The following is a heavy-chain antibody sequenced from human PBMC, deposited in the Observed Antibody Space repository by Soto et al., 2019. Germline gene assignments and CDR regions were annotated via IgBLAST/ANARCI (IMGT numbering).Heavy chain of an antibody. CDR2: IYYSGST. Sequence: QVQLQESGPGLVKPSQTLSLTCTVSGGSISSGGYYWSWIRQHPGKGLEWIGYIYYSGSTYYNTSLKSRVTISVDSSKNQFSRTLCSVTAADTAVYYCARSGYCSGRSCYYYFDYLGQGTLVTVSS. CDR1: GGSISSGGYY. V-gene: IGHV4-31*03. D-gene: IGHD2-15*01. J-gene: IGHJ4*02. CDR3: ARSGYCSGRSCYYYFDY.